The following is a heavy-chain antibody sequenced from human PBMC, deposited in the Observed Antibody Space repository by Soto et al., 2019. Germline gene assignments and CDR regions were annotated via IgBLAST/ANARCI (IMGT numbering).Heavy chain of an antibody. Sequence: SETLSLTCGVSGDTISTGGYSWAWIRQPPGKALEWIGHTYHSGNPNYNPSLKSRVTISQDTSKNQFSLKLSSVTAADTAVYYCARHYGDGYDYVDYWGQGTLVTVSS. CDR2: TYHSGNP. CDR3: ARHYGDGYDYVDY. CDR1: GDTISTGGYS. D-gene: IGHD5-12*01. J-gene: IGHJ4*02. V-gene: IGHV4-30-2*01.